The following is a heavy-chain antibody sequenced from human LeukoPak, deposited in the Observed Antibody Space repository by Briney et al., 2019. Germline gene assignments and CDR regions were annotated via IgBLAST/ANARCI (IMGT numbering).Heavy chain of an antibody. CDR3: AAMGVVVVPSRGVYWFDP. V-gene: IGHV4-34*01. J-gene: IGHJ5*02. Sequence: PSETLSLTCGVYNGSFNGYYWFWIRQPPGKGLEWIGEINQSGNTNYNPSLGSRVIMSLDTSKNQFSLRLNSMTAADTAIYFCAAMGVVVVPSRGVYWFDPWGQGTPVIVSS. CDR2: INQSGNT. CDR1: NGSFNGYY. D-gene: IGHD2-15*01.